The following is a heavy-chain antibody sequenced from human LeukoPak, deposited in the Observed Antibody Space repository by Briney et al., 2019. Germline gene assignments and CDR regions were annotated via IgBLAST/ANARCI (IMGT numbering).Heavy chain of an antibody. J-gene: IGHJ5*02. CDR1: GFTFSSYD. CDR2: IGDSGDST. V-gene: IGHV3-23*01. Sequence: SGGSLRLSCAASGFTFSSYDMSWVRQAPGKGLEWVSLIGDSGDSTYSADSVKGRFTISRDNSKNTLYLQMNNLRVEDTAVYYCAGWYDSNGYAWGQGTLVTVSS. CDR3: AGWYDSNGYA. D-gene: IGHD3-22*01.